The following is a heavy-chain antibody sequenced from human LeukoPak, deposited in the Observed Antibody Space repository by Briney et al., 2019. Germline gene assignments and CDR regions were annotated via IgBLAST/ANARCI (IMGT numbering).Heavy chain of an antibody. V-gene: IGHV1-2*07. CDR1: GYTFIGYY. CDR3: ARDLAEGFGTQSKHTARGSY. D-gene: IGHD3-10*01. CDR2: INPKNGGA. J-gene: IGHJ4*02. Sequence: GASVKVSCKTSGYTFIGYYMHWVRQAPGQGLEWMGWINPKNGGANYAPRFQGRVTMTRDRSISTVYMELTGLTSDDTAVYYCARDLAEGFGTQSKHTARGSYWGQGTLVTVSS.